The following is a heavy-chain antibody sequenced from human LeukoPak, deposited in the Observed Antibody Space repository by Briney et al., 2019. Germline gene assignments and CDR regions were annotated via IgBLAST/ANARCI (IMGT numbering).Heavy chain of an antibody. CDR2: ISYSGST. CDR1: GGSVSSGTYY. V-gene: IGHV4-61*01. CDR3: ARRGSGGRSFDI. D-gene: IGHD2-15*01. Sequence: SETLSLTCTVSGGSVSSGTYYWTWIRQPPGKGLEWIGYISYSGSTNYNPSLKSRVTISADTSKSQFSLNLSSVTAADTAVYYCARRGSGGRSFDIWGQGTMVTVSS. J-gene: IGHJ3*02.